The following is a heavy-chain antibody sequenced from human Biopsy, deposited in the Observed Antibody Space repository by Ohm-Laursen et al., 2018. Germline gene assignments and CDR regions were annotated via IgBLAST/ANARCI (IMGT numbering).Heavy chain of an antibody. V-gene: IGHV3-23*01. Sequence: LRLSCTASEFTVSSNYMAWVRQAPGEGLEWVSGISGSGGSTYYADSVKGRFTISRDNSKNTLYLQMNSLRAEDTALYYCARSGWPENDAFDIWGQGTMATVSS. CDR1: EFTVSSNY. D-gene: IGHD6-19*01. J-gene: IGHJ3*02. CDR3: ARSGWPENDAFDI. CDR2: ISGSGGST.